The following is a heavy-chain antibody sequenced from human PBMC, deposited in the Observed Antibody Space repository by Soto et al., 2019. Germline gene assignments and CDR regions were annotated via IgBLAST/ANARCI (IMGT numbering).Heavy chain of an antibody. V-gene: IGHV3-53*02. CDR3: AREAPMDV. CDR2: IWSAGLI. CDR1: GFTVSSKY. Sequence: DVQLVETGGELIQPGGSLRLAWAASGFTVSSKYMRWVRQAPGKGLEWISVIWSAGLIYYADSVRGRFTISRDISKNILYLEMTSLRADDTAVYYCAREAPMDVWGQGTTVTVSS. J-gene: IGHJ6*02.